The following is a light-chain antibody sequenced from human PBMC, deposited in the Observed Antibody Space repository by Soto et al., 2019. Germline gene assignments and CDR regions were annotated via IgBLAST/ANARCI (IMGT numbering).Light chain of an antibody. J-gene: IGLJ1*01. CDR2: DVN. CDR3: SSHAGSNNPFV. CDR1: SSDVGGYNY. V-gene: IGLV2-8*01. Sequence: QSALTQPPSASGSPGQSVTISCTGTSSDVGGYNYVSWYQQLPGKAPKVIIYDVNKRPSGVPDRFSGSKSGNTASLTVSGLQGEDEAVYYCSSHAGSNNPFVFGSGTKLTVL.